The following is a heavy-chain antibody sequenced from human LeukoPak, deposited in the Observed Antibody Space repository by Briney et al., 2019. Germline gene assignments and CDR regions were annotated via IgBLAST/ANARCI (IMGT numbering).Heavy chain of an antibody. Sequence: SETMSLTCAVYGGSFSGYYWSWIRQPPGKALEWIGEINHSGSTNYNPSLKSRVTISVDTSKNQFSLKLSSVTAADTAVYYCTRGRSVDIVATIHHWGQGTLVTVSS. D-gene: IGHD5-12*01. J-gene: IGHJ4*02. CDR1: GGSFSGYY. CDR3: TRGRSVDIVATIHH. V-gene: IGHV4-34*01. CDR2: INHSGST.